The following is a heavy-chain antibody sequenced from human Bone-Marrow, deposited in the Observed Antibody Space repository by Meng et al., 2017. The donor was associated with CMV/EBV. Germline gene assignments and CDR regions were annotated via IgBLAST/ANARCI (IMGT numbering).Heavy chain of an antibody. D-gene: IGHD3-10*01. Sequence: GESLKISCAASGFTLSSYAMIWVRQTPGKGLEWLSFITSSSTLIYQADSVKGRFTVSRDNAKNSLYLQMNSLRAEDTAIYYCARDPDHSHGGPGRCLDYWGEGTLVTVSS. V-gene: IGHV3-21*01. CDR3: ARDPDHSHGGPGRCLDY. J-gene: IGHJ4*02. CDR1: GFTLSSYA. CDR2: ITSSSTLI.